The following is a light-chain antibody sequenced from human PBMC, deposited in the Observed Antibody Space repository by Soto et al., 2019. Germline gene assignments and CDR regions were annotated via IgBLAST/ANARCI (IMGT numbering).Light chain of an antibody. V-gene: IGLV2-14*01. Sequence: QSVLTQPASVSGSPGQSITISCTGTSSDVGANIFVSWYQQHPGKVPKLMIYTVSSRPSGVSQRFSGSKSGNTASLTISGLQAEDEADYYRSSFTTDSTYVFGTGTKVTVL. CDR1: SSDVGANIF. J-gene: IGLJ1*01. CDR3: SSFTTDSTYV. CDR2: TVS.